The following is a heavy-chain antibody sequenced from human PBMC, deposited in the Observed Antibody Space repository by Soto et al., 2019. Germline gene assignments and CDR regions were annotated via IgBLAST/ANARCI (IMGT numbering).Heavy chain of an antibody. Sequence: GASVKVSCKASGYTFTSYYMHWVRQAPGQGLEWMGKINPSGGSTSYAQKFQGRVTMTRDTSTSTVYMELSSLRSEDTAVYYCARASTDYDILTGSTDDAFDIWDQGTMVTVSS. J-gene: IGHJ3*02. V-gene: IGHV1-46*03. CDR1: GYTFTSYY. D-gene: IGHD3-9*01. CDR3: ARASTDYDILTGSTDDAFDI. CDR2: INPSGGST.